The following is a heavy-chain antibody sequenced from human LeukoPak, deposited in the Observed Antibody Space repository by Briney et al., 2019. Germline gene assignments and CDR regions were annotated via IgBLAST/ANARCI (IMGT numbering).Heavy chain of an antibody. D-gene: IGHD3-22*01. V-gene: IGHV3-48*01. J-gene: IGHJ2*01. CDR1: GFPFNSSR. CDR3: ARVDWGEGVKSLDYYDSSGPTWYFDL. Sequence: PGGSLSLSCAASGFPFNSSRMNWVRHAPGKGLEWVSYISSSGSTIYHAASVKGRFTISRDNAKNSLYMQMNSLRAEDTAVYYCARVDWGEGVKSLDYYDSSGPTWYFDLWGRGTLVTVSS. CDR2: ISSSGSTI.